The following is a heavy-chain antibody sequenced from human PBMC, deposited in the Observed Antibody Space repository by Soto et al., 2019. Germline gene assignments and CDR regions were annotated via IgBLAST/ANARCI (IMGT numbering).Heavy chain of an antibody. J-gene: IGHJ3*02. CDR2: IKSKADGGTA. CDR1: GFTFSNAW. Sequence: PGGSLRLSCAASGFTFSNAWMNWVRQAPGKGLEWVGRIKSKADGGTADYAAPVRGRFTLSRDDSKTTLYLQMNSLKIEDTAVYFCTRGLRGGYGVWRGAFDIWGQGTVVTVSS. CDR3: TRGLRGGYGVWRGAFDI. V-gene: IGHV3-15*07. D-gene: IGHD5-12*01.